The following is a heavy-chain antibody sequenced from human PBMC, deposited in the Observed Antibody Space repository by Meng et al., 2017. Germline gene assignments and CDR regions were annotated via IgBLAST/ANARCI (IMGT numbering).Heavy chain of an antibody. V-gene: IGHV3-66*02. Sequence: GESLKISCAASGFTVSSNYMSWVRRAPGKGLEWVSVIYSGGSTYYADSVKGRFTISRDNSKNTLYLQMNSLRAEDTAVYYCARGTLWFRESIPFQHWGQGTLVTVSS. J-gene: IGHJ1*01. CDR3: ARGTLWFRESIPFQH. CDR2: IYSGGST. CDR1: GFTVSSNY. D-gene: IGHD3-10*01.